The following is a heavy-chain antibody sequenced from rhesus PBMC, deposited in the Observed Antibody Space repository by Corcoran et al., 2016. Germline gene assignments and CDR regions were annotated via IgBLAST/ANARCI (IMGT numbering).Heavy chain of an antibody. CDR2: ISDDGSKK. CDR1: GFTFSSYG. CDR3: ARTDSASDY. V-gene: IGHV3-54*02. D-gene: IGHD4-11*01. J-gene: IGHJ4*01. Sequence: EVQLVESGGGLVQPGGSLRLSCAASGFTFSSYGLHWVRPAPGKGLGGGAVISDDGSKKYYADSGKDRFTISRDNSKNMRYLQMNNLKLEDAAVYYCARTDSASDYWARESWSPSPQ.